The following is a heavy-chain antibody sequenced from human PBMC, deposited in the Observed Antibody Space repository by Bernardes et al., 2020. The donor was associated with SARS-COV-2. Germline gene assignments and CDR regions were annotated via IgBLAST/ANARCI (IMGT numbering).Heavy chain of an antibody. V-gene: IGHV3-9*01. CDR3: AKGSASAPTLFPLVSCENSPSDTKLYYG. D-gene: IGHD3-10*01. Sequence: GGSLRLSCAASGFTFDDYAMHWVRQAPGKGLEWVSGISWNSGSIGYADSVKGRFTISRDNAKNSLYLQMNSLRAEDTALYYCAKGSASAPTLFPLVSCENSPSDTKLYYG. J-gene: IGHJ6*01. CDR2: ISWNSGSI. CDR1: GFTFDDYA.